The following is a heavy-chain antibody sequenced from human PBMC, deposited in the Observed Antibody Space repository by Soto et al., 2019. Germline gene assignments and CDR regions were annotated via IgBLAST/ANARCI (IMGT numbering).Heavy chain of an antibody. J-gene: IGHJ6*02. CDR2: IYHSGST. CDR3: AGIRIAAAGGGLDV. Sequence: QLQLQESGSGLVKPSQTLSLTCGVSGGSINSGDYAWSWIRQPPGKGPEWMGYIYHSGSTYYNQSLKSRDTTLIDRSKNQFSLMLSSVTAAETAVYYCAGIRIAAAGGGLDVWGQGTTVTVSS. V-gene: IGHV4-30-2*01. D-gene: IGHD6-13*01. CDR1: GGSINSGDYA.